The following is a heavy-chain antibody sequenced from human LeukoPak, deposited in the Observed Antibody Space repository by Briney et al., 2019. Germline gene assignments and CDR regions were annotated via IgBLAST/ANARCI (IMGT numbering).Heavy chain of an antibody. CDR2: IYHSGST. J-gene: IGHJ5*02. CDR3: ARLRGSGGHH. Sequence: SETLSLTCTVSGYSISSGYYWGWIRQPPGKGLEWIGSIYHSGSTYYNPSLKSRVTISVDTSKNQFSLKLSSVTAADTAVYYCARLRGSGGHHWGQGTLVTVSS. V-gene: IGHV4-38-2*02. CDR1: GYSISSGYY. D-gene: IGHD6-19*01.